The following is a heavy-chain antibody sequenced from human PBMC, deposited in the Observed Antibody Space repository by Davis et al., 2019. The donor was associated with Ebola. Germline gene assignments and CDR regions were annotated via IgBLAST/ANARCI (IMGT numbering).Heavy chain of an antibody. CDR3: ARDLKFDRYYYYGMDV. D-gene: IGHD3-9*01. CDR2: ISSSGRTI. CDR1: GFTFSDYC. V-gene: IGHV3-11*01. J-gene: IGHJ6*02. Sequence: GESLKISCAASGFTFSDYCMSWIRQAPGKGLEWVSYISSSGRTIYYADSVKGRFTISRDNAKNSLYLQMNSLRAEDTAVYYCARDLKFDRYYYYGMDVWGQGTTVTVSS.